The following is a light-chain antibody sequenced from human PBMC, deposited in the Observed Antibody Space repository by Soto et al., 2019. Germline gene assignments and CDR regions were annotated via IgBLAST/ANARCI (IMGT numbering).Light chain of an antibody. CDR3: SSYTRTSTYV. V-gene: IGLV2-14*01. Sequence: QSALTQPASVSGSPGQSITISCTGTSSVVGAYNYVSWYQQHPGKVPKLMIYDVTNRPSGVSNRFSGSKSGNTASLTISGLQAEDEADYYCSSYTRTSTYVFGAGTKVTVL. CDR2: DVT. J-gene: IGLJ1*01. CDR1: SSVVGAYNY.